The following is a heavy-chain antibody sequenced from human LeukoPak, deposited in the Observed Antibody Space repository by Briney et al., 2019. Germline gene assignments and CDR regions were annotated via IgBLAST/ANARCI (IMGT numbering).Heavy chain of an antibody. J-gene: IGHJ6*03. D-gene: IGHD3-10*01. Sequence: SETLSLTCAVYGGSFRGNYWSWIRQPPGKGLEWIGEINHRGSTNYNPSLKSRVTISVDTSKNHLSLNLSSVTAADTAMYYCARLLITMVPGGYSSYTDVWGKGTTVTISS. V-gene: IGHV4-34*01. CDR3: ARLLITMVPGGYSSYTDV. CDR2: INHRGST. CDR1: GGSFRGNY.